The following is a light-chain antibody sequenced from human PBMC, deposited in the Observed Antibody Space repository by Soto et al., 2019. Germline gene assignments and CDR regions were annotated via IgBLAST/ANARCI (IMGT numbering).Light chain of an antibody. CDR1: SSDVGGYNY. V-gene: IGLV2-8*01. Sequence: QSALTQPPSASGSPGQSVTISCTGTSSDVGGYNYVSWYQQHPGKAPKLMIYEVSKRPSGVPDRFSGSKSGNTASLAVSALKAEDEADYYCSSYAGSNNRVSGTGTKLTVL. CDR3: SSYAGSNNRV. CDR2: EVS. J-gene: IGLJ1*01.